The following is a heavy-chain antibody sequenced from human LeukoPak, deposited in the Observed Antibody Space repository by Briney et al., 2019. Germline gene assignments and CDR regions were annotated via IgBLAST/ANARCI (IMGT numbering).Heavy chain of an antibody. D-gene: IGHD2-2*01. CDR1: GFAFSSYS. Sequence: GGSLRLSCAASGFAFSSYSMNWVRQAPGKGLEWVSSISSSSRYIYYADSVKGRFTISRDNAKNSLYLQMNSLRAEDTAVYYCARDRRWVVPAATPGAFDIWGQGTMVTVSS. V-gene: IGHV3-21*01. J-gene: IGHJ3*02. CDR3: ARDRRWVVPAATPGAFDI. CDR2: ISSSSRYI.